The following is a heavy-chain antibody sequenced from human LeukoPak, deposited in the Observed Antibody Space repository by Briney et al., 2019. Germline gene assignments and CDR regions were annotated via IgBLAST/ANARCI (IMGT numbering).Heavy chain of an antibody. CDR1: GGSIGNYC. Sequence: PSETLCLTCTASGGSIGNYCWSWIRQPAGKGLEWIARTYTSGSTNYNPSLKSRVTMSVDTSKNQFSLKLTSVTAADTAVYYCARGRWKTGMDSPYYFDYWGQGTLVTVSS. J-gene: IGHJ4*02. D-gene: IGHD2-2*03. CDR2: TYTSGST. CDR3: ARGRWKTGMDSPYYFDY. V-gene: IGHV4-4*07.